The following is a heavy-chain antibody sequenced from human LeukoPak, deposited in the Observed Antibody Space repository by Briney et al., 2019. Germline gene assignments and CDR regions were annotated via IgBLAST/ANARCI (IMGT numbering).Heavy chain of an antibody. CDR3: ARAQTGLLIQLWLRDPMPYDY. CDR1: GYTFTSYD. CDR2: MNPNSGNT. Sequence: ASVKVSCKASGYTFTSYDINWVRQATGQGLEWMGWMNPNSGNTGYAQKFQGRVTITRNTSISTAYMELSSLRSEDTAVYYCARAQTGLLIQLWLRDPMPYDYWGQGTLVTVSS. V-gene: IGHV1-8*03. J-gene: IGHJ4*02. D-gene: IGHD5-18*01.